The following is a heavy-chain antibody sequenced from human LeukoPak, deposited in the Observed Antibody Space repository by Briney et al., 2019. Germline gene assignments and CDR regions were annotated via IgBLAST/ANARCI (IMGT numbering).Heavy chain of an antibody. CDR3: TTDSNNYYDILTGYYPLDY. CDR2: IRSKTDGWTT. J-gene: IGHJ4*02. D-gene: IGHD3-9*01. CDR1: GFTFSNAW. V-gene: IGHV3-15*01. Sequence: PGGSLRLSCAASGFTFSNAWMSWVRQAPGKGLEWVGRIRSKTDGWTTDYAAPVKGRFTISRDDSKNTLYLQMNSLKTEDTAVCYCTTDSNNYYDILTGYYPLDYWGQGTLVTVSS.